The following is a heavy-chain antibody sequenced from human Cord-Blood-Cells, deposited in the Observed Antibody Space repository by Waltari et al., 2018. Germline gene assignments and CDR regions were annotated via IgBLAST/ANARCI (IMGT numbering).Heavy chain of an antibody. Sequence: QVQLQESGPGLVKPSETLSLTCTVSGGSISSYYWSWIRQPPGKGLECIGYIYYSGSTNYNPSLKSRVTISVDTSKNQFSLKLSSVTAADTAVYYCARGNLGRFDYWGQGTLVTVSS. V-gene: IGHV4-59*01. CDR3: ARGNLGRFDY. D-gene: IGHD7-27*01. J-gene: IGHJ4*02. CDR1: GGSISSYY. CDR2: IYYSGST.